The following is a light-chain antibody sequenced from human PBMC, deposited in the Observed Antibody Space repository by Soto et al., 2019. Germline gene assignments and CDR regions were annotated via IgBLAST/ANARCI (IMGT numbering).Light chain of an antibody. J-gene: IGKJ1*01. CDR2: GAS. V-gene: IGKV3-20*01. CDR3: QQYVSSPPSWT. Sequence: ETVLTQSPGTLSLSPGERAILSCRASQSISSSYLAWYQRKPGQAPRLLIYGASSRATGIPDRFSGSGSRTDFTLTISRLEPEDFAVYYCQQYVSSPPSWTFGQGTKVEIK. CDR1: QSISSSY.